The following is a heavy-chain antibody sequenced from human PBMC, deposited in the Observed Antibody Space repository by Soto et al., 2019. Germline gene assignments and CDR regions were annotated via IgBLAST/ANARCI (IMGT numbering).Heavy chain of an antibody. CDR2: IIPIFGTA. Sequence: SVKVSCKASGGTFSSYAISWVRQAPGQGLEWMGGIIPIFGTANYAQKFQGRVTITADESTSTAYMELSSLRSEDTAVYYCAGRHDYYDSSGYYPHFDYWGQGTLVTVSA. J-gene: IGHJ4*02. CDR3: AGRHDYYDSSGYYPHFDY. CDR1: GGTFSSYA. V-gene: IGHV1-69*13. D-gene: IGHD3-22*01.